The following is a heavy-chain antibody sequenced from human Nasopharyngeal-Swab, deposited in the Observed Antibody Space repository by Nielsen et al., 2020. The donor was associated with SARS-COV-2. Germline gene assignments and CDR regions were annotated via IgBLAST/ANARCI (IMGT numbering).Heavy chain of an antibody. D-gene: IGHD3-9*01. V-gene: IGHV1-18*01. J-gene: IGHJ6*02. CDR3: ARGSLTGYTRYYYYGLDV. CDR2: IRASNGNT. Sequence: WVRQAPGQGLEGMGWIRASNGNTDYAQKLQDRVTMTTDTSTSTAYMELRSLRSDDTAVYYCARGSLTGYTRYYYYGLDVWGQGTTVTSP.